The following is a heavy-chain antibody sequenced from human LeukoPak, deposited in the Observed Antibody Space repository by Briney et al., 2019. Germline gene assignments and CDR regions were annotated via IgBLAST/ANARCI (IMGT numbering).Heavy chain of an antibody. CDR2: ISSTSSYI. J-gene: IGHJ4*02. D-gene: IGHD6-13*01. Sequence: GGSLRLSCAASGFTFNSYSMNWVRQAPGKGLEWVSSISSTSSYIYYADSVKGRFTISRDNAKNSLYLQMNSLRAEDTAVYFCARVGALSSSWLLYWGQGTLVTVSS. CDR1: GFTFNSYS. V-gene: IGHV3-21*01. CDR3: ARVGALSSSWLLY.